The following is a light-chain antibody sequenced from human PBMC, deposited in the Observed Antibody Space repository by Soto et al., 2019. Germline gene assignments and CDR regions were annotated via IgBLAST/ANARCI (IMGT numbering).Light chain of an antibody. Sequence: QSALTQPASVSGSPGKSITISCTGTSSDVGCYNYVSWYQQPPGQTPKLMIYDVSTRPSGVSKRFSGSTSCHTASLTNSGLQAEDEAAYSCSTDPNSSNLVFGRGTKVTVL. CDR3: STDPNSSNLV. J-gene: IGLJ2*01. V-gene: IGLV2-14*01. CDR1: SSDVGCYNY. CDR2: DVS.